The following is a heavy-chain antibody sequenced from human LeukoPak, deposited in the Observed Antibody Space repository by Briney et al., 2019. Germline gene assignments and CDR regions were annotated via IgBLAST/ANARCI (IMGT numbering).Heavy chain of an antibody. V-gene: IGHV3-53*01. CDR2: IYSGGTT. CDR1: GFTVSSNY. D-gene: IGHD4-11*01. CDR3: AGSTVITSFDY. J-gene: IGHJ4*02. Sequence: GGSLRLSCAASGFTVSSNYMSWVRQAPGKELEWVSIIYSGGTTYYTDSVKGRFTISRDNSKNTLYLQMNSLRAEDTAMYYCAGSTVITSFDYWGQGTLVTVSS.